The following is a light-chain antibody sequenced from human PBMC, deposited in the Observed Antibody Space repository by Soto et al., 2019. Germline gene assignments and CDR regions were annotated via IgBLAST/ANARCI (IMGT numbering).Light chain of an antibody. CDR3: CSYAGSYTLGV. CDR1: SSDVGGYNY. CDR2: DVS. Sequence: QSALTQPLSVSGSPGQSVTISCTGTSSDVGGYNYVSWYQQHPGKAPKLMIYDVSKRPSGVPDRFSGSKSGNTASLTISGLRAEDEADYYCCSYAGSYTLGVFGGGTKLTVL. J-gene: IGLJ2*01. V-gene: IGLV2-11*01.